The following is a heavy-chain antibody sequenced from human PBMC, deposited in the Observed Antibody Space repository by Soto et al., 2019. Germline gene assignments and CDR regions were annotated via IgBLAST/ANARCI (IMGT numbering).Heavy chain of an antibody. CDR3: ARVRTISSPGGKLNWFYP. CDR2: MNPNSGNT. J-gene: IGHJ5*02. Sequence: QVQLVQAGAEVKKPGASVKVSCKASGYTFTSYDINWVRQATGHGLEWMGWMNPNSGNTCYAQKFQGRVTMTRNTSIGTAYMVLNSLRSEDTAVYYCARVRTISSPGGKLNWFYPLGQGTLVTVSS. D-gene: IGHD3-9*01. CDR1: GYTFTSYD. V-gene: IGHV1-8*01.